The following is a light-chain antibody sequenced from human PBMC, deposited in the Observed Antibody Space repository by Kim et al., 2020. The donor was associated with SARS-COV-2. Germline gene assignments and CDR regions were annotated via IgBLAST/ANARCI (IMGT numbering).Light chain of an antibody. Sequence: QSVLTQPPSVSAAPGQKVTISCSGGSSNIGSNPVAWYQQLPGTAPKLLIYDDYERPSGIPDRFSGSKSGTSATLGITGLQTGDEADYYCGTWDTSLSVVLFGGGTQLTVL. J-gene: IGLJ2*01. CDR3: GTWDTSLSVVL. CDR1: SSNIGSNP. CDR2: DDY. V-gene: IGLV1-51*01.